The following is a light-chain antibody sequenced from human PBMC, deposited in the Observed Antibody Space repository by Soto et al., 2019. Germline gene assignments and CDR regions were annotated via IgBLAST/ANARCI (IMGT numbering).Light chain of an antibody. CDR2: DAS. V-gene: IGKV1-39*01. Sequence: DIHMTQSPSSLSASVGDRVTITCRASQSVSTYLNWYQEKPGKAPKFLIYDASNLQSGVPSRFSGSGSGTDFTLTISSLQPEDFATYYCQQSYTTPRTFGPGTKVDIK. J-gene: IGKJ3*01. CDR1: QSVSTY. CDR3: QQSYTTPRT.